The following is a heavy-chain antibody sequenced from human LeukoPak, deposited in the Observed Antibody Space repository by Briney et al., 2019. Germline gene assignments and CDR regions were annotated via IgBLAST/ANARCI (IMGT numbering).Heavy chain of an antibody. Sequence: SETLSPTCTVSGGSISSYYWSWIRQPPGKGLEWIGYIYYSGSTNYNPSLKSRVTISVDTSKNQFSLKLSSVTAADTAVYYCARDRAYWYFDLWGRGTLVTVSS. CDR1: GGSISSYY. D-gene: IGHD3-10*01. CDR3: ARDRAYWYFDL. V-gene: IGHV4-59*01. J-gene: IGHJ2*01. CDR2: IYYSGST.